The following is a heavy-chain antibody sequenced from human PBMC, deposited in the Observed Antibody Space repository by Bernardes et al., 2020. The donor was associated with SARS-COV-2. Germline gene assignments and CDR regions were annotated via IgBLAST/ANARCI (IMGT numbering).Heavy chain of an antibody. V-gene: IGHV3-33*01. J-gene: IGHJ6*02. D-gene: IGHD2-2*01. Sequence: GGSLRLSCAASGFTFSSYGMHWVRQAPGKGLEWVAVIWYDGSNKYYADSVKGRFTISRDNSKNTLYLQMHSLRAEDTAVYYCARDYIVVVPAASLSEGGTVDYYYGMDVGGRGATVTVSS. CDR2: IWYDGSNK. CDR1: GFTFSSYG. CDR3: ARDYIVVVPAASLSEGGTVDYYYGMDV.